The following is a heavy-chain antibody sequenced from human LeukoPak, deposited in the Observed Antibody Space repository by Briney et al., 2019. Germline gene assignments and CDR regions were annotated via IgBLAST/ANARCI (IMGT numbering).Heavy chain of an antibody. CDR1: GGSFSGYY. D-gene: IGHD3-16*02. CDR3: ARQPAVITFGGVIVPYYFDY. Sequence: SETLSLTCAVYGGSFSGYYWSWIRQPPGKGLEWIGEINHSGSTNYNPSLKSRVTISVDTSKNQFSLKLSSVTATDTAVYYCARQPAVITFGGVIVPYYFDYWGQGTLVTVSS. CDR2: INHSGST. J-gene: IGHJ4*02. V-gene: IGHV4-34*01.